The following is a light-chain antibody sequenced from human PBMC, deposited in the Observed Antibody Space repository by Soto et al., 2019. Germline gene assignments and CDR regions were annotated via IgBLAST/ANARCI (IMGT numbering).Light chain of an antibody. CDR3: SSYTSRSTLV. CDR1: SSDVGGYNY. Sequence: VLTQPASVSGSPGQSITISCTGTSSDVGGYNYVSWYQQHPGKAPKLMIYEVTNRPSGVSNRFSGSKSGNTASLTISGLQAEDEADYYCSSYTSRSTLVFGTGTKVTVL. V-gene: IGLV2-14*01. J-gene: IGLJ1*01. CDR2: EVT.